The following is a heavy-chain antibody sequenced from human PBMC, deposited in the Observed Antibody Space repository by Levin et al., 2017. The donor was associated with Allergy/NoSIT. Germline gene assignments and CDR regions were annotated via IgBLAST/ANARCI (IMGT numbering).Heavy chain of an antibody. CDR1: GFSFRSFG. CDR2: ISYDESDK. J-gene: IGHJ4*02. D-gene: IGHD6-13*01. Sequence: GGSLRLSCAASGFSFRSFGMHWVRQAPGKGLEWVAVISYDESDKFYADSVKGRFTISRDNTKNALYLQMNSLRREDAAVYYCAKDVVFGTSSWSLDFWGQGTLVTVSS. V-gene: IGHV3-30*18. CDR3: AKDVVFGTSSWSLDF.